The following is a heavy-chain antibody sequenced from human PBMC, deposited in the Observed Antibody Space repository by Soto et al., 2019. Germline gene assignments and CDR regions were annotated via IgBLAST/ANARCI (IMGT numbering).Heavy chain of an antibody. J-gene: IGHJ4*02. Sequence: GGSLRLSCAASGFTFSDYYMSWIRQAPGEGLEWVSYISSSSYTNNADSVKGRFTISRDNAKNSLYLQMNSLRAEDTAVYYCAKGTYYDILTGYYKSGLYFDYWGQGTLVTVSS. D-gene: IGHD3-9*01. CDR3: AKGTYYDILTGYYKSGLYFDY. CDR2: ISSSSYT. V-gene: IGHV3-11*06. CDR1: GFTFSDYY.